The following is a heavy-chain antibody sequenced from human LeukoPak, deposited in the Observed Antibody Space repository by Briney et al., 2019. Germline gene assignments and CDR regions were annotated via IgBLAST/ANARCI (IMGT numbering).Heavy chain of an antibody. Sequence: PGGSLRLSCAASGFTVSSDYMSWVRQAPGKGLEWVSVIYSGGSTYYADSVKGRFTISRHNSKNTLYLQMNSLRAEDTAVYYCARDGSYDSSGYYSPDGMDVWGQGTTVTVSS. CDR2: IYSGGST. CDR1: GFTVSSDY. CDR3: ARDGSYDSSGYYSPDGMDV. V-gene: IGHV3-53*04. J-gene: IGHJ6*02. D-gene: IGHD3-22*01.